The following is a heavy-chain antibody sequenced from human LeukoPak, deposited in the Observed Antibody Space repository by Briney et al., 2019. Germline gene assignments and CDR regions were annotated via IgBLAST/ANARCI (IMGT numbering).Heavy chain of an antibody. CDR2: IWYDGSNK. CDR3: ARDVTMDGYNGALDY. CDR1: GSTFSSYG. V-gene: IGHV3-33*01. D-gene: IGHD5-24*01. J-gene: IGHJ4*02. Sequence: GRSLRLSCAASGSTFSSYGMHWVRRAPGKGLEWVAVIWYDGSNKYYADSVKGRFTISRDNSKNTLYLQMNSLRAEDTAVYYCARDVTMDGYNGALDYWGQGTLVTVSS.